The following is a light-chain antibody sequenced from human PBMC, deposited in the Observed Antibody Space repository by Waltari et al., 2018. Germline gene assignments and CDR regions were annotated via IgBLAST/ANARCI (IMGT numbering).Light chain of an antibody. Sequence: EIVMTQSPATLSVSPGERATLSCRTSQSVTSNLARYQQKPGQAPRLLIYCASTRAAGVPARFSGSGSGTEFTLTISSMQSEDFATYYCQQYSISPLIFGQGTRLEIK. CDR2: CAS. CDR1: QSVTSN. CDR3: QQYSISPLI. J-gene: IGKJ5*01. V-gene: IGKV3-15*01.